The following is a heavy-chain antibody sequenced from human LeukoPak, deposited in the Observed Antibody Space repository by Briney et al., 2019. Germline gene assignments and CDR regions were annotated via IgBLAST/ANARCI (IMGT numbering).Heavy chain of an antibody. J-gene: IGHJ4*02. CDR1: GLIFSTYA. CDR2: ITGGGGTA. V-gene: IGHV3-23*01. Sequence: GGSLRLSCAASGLIFSTYAMSWVRQAPGKGLEWVSTITGGGGTAYYADSVKGRFTISRDNSKITLYVQMNSLRAEDTAVYYCAKGFSYFDYWGQGTLVTVSS. D-gene: IGHD2/OR15-2a*01. CDR3: AKGFSYFDY.